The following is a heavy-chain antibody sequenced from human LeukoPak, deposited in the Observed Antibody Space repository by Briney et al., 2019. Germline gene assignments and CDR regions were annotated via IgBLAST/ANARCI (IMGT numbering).Heavy chain of an antibody. CDR2: IIPIFGTA. V-gene: IGHV1-69*13. CDR3: ARDRGLRVAFDI. CDR1: GGTFSSYA. Sequence: GASVKVSCKASGGTFSSYAISWVRQAPGQGLEWMGGIIPIFGTANYAQKFQGRVTITADESTSTAYMELSSLRSEDTAVYYCARDRGLRVAFDIWGQGTMVTVSS. J-gene: IGHJ3*02. D-gene: IGHD5-12*01.